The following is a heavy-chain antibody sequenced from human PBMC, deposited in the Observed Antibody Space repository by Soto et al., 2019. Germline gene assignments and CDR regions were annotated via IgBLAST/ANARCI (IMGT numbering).Heavy chain of an antibody. Sequence: ASVKVSCKASGYTFTSYAMHWVRQAPGQRLEWMGWINAGNGNTKYSQKFQGRVTITRDTSASTAYMELSSLRSEDTAVYYCARMSLRRYFYWSTDDAFDIWGQGTMVTVSS. J-gene: IGHJ3*02. CDR3: ARMSLRRYFYWSTDDAFDI. CDR2: INAGNGNT. V-gene: IGHV1-3*01. D-gene: IGHD3-9*01. CDR1: GYTFTSYA.